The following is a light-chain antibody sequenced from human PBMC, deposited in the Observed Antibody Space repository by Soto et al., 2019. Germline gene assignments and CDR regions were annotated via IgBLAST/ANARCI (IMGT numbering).Light chain of an antibody. CDR1: QSISSW. J-gene: IGKJ1*01. CDR2: KAS. Sequence: DIQMTQSPSTLSASVGDRVTITCRASQSISSWLAWYQQKPGKAPKLLIYKASSLESGVPSRFSGSGSGTEFTLTISSLQPDDFASYYCQQYNSYWTCDQGTKAELK. V-gene: IGKV1-5*03. CDR3: QQYNSYWT.